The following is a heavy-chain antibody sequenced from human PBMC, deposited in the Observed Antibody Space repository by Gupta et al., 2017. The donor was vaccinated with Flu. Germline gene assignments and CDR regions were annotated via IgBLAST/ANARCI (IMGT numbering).Heavy chain of an antibody. Sequence: QVQLVQSGAEVKEPGASVKVSCKASGYTFTSYDLNWVRQANGEGLEWMGWMNPNSGNTGYEQKFQGRVTMTRNTSISTAYMELSSLRSEDTAVYYCARVEDLSFWSGYDEGYYYYGMDVWGQGTTVTVSS. CDR1: GYTFTSYD. V-gene: IGHV1-8*01. CDR3: ARVEDLSFWSGYDEGYYYYGMDV. CDR2: MNPNSGNT. D-gene: IGHD3-3*01. J-gene: IGHJ6*02.